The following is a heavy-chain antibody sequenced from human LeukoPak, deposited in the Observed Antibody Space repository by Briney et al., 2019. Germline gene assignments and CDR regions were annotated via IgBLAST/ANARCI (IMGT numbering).Heavy chain of an antibody. J-gene: IGHJ4*02. CDR2: ISYDGSNK. CDR1: GFTFSSYG. D-gene: IGHD6-19*01. Sequence: PGRSLRLSCSASGFTFSSYGMHWVRQAPGKGLEWVAVISYDGSNKYYADSVKGRFTISRDNSKNTLYLQMNSLRAEDTAVYYCANARPEGSSGWSDFDYWGQGTLVTVSS. V-gene: IGHV3-30*18. CDR3: ANARPEGSSGWSDFDY.